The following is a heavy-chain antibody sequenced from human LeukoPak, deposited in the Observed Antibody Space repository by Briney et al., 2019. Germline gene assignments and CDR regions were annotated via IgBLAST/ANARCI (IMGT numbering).Heavy chain of an antibody. V-gene: IGHV1-8*02. CDR1: GYTFINYD. J-gene: IGHJ5*02. Sequence: GASVKVSCTASGYTFINYDVTWVRQATGQGLEWMGWMNPNSGNTGYAQKFQGRLTMTRNTSISTAYMELSSLRSEDTAVYYCARVVYCSGGTCYSPWFDPWGQGTLVTVSS. CDR2: MNPNSGNT. CDR3: ARVVYCSGGTCYSPWFDP. D-gene: IGHD2-15*01.